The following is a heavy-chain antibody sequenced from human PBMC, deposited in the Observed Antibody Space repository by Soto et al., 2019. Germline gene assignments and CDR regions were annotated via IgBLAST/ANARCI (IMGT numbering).Heavy chain of an antibody. CDR3: ARTGYSSSWKAPPHWFDP. Sequence: ETLSLTCAVSGYSISSGYYWGWIRQPPGKGLEWIGSIYHSGSTYYNPSLKSRVTISVDTSKNQFSLKLSSVTAADTAVYYCARTGYSSSWKAPPHWFDPWGQGTLVTVSS. CDR1: GYSISSGYY. J-gene: IGHJ5*02. V-gene: IGHV4-38-2*01. CDR2: IYHSGST. D-gene: IGHD6-13*01.